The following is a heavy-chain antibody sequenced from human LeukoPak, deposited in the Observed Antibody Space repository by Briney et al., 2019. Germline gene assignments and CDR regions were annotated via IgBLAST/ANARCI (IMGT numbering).Heavy chain of an antibody. CDR2: ISAFNGNT. J-gene: IGHJ4*02. CDR3: AREAAGQANRDFFDY. V-gene: IGHV1-18*01. D-gene: IGHD1-14*01. Sequence: ASVKVSCTASGFTFTSYGFSWVRQAPGQGLEWMGWISAFNGNTNYAQKVRGRVTMTTDTSTSAAYMELRSLRSDDTAVYYCAREAAGQANRDFFDYWGQGTLVTVSS. CDR1: GFTFTSYG.